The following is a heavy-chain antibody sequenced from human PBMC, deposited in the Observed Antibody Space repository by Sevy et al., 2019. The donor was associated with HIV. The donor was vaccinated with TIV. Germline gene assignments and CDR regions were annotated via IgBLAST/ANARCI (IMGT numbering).Heavy chain of an antibody. D-gene: IGHD4-17*01. Sequence: GGSLRLSCAASGFTFTSYEMNWVRQAPGKGLEWLSYISNSGTTIYYSHSVKGRFTISRDNARNSLYLQMSSLRAEDTAVYYCARDLPPSATTVPHFDCWGQGTLVTVSS. CDR2: ISNSGTTI. J-gene: IGHJ4*02. CDR1: GFTFTSYE. CDR3: ARDLPPSATTVPHFDC. V-gene: IGHV3-48*03.